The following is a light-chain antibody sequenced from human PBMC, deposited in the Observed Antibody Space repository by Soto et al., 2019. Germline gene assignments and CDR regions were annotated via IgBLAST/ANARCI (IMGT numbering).Light chain of an antibody. J-gene: IGKJ4*01. CDR1: QSVGTY. Sequence: EIVLTQSPGTLSLSPGERATLSCRASQSVGTYFAWYQQKPGQAPRLLIYDSSNRATGIPARFSGSGSGTDFTLPISSLEPEDFAVYYCQQRSDWPSTFGGGTKVEIK. CDR2: DSS. CDR3: QQRSDWPST. V-gene: IGKV3-11*01.